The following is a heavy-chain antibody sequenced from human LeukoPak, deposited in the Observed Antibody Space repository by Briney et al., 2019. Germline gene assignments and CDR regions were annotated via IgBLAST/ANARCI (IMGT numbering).Heavy chain of an antibody. J-gene: IGHJ4*02. CDR1: GGSISSSRYY. Sequence: SETLSLTCTVSGGSISSSRYYWGWIRQPPGKGLEWIGSIHYSGSTYYNPSLKSRVTVSVDTSENQFSLKLSSVAAADTAVYYCARCGYSYGTGYHFDYWGQGTLVTVSS. D-gene: IGHD5-18*01. CDR2: IHYSGST. CDR3: ARCGYSYGTGYHFDY. V-gene: IGHV4-39*07.